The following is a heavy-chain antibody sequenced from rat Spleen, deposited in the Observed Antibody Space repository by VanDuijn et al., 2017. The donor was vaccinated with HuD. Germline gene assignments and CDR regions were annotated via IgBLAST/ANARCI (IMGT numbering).Heavy chain of an antibody. D-gene: IGHD3-4*01. CDR1: NYSITSDY. CDR3: AREAEKPFHYFDY. J-gene: IGHJ2*01. CDR2: ISYSGSP. Sequence: EVQLQESGPGPVKVSESLSLTCSVTNYSITSDYWGWIRKFPGSKMEWIGHISYSGSPSYSPSLKGRISISRDTSKNQFFLQLDSVTTEDTATYYCAREAEKPFHYFDYWGQGVMVTVSS. V-gene: IGHV3-1*01.